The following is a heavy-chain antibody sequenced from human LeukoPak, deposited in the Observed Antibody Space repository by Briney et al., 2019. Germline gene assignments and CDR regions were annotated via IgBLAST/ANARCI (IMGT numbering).Heavy chain of an antibody. CDR1: GYTFTNYA. J-gene: IGHJ5*02. Sequence: ASVKVSCKGSGYTFTNYAVHWVRQAPGQRLEWLGWINPGNGDTKYSQNFQGRVTVTSDTSAATAYVELNSLTSEDTAVYYCARALMGDYLPLNWFDPWGQGTLVTVSS. CDR3: ARALMGDYLPLNWFDP. D-gene: IGHD4-17*01. V-gene: IGHV1-3*01. CDR2: INPGNGDT.